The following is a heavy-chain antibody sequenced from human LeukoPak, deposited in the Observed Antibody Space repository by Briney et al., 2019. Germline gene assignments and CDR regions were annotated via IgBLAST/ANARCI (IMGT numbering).Heavy chain of an antibody. Sequence: GGSLRLSCAASGFTFSSYSMNWVRQAPGKGLEWVSSISSSSSYIYYADSVKGRFTISRDSAKNSLYLQMNSLRAEDTAVYYCARDHPRYCSSTSCYTPPDYWGQGTLVTVSS. J-gene: IGHJ4*02. CDR2: ISSSSSYI. CDR1: GFTFSSYS. D-gene: IGHD2-2*02. V-gene: IGHV3-21*01. CDR3: ARDHPRYCSSTSCYTPPDY.